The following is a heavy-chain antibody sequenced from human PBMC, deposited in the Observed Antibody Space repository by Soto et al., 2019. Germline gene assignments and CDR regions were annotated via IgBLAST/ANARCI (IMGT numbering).Heavy chain of an antibody. CDR2: IHYSGST. D-gene: IGHD6-13*01. Sequence: WTWLRQPPGKRLEWIGYIHYSGSTNYQPSLKSRVTMSVDTAKTQFSLKLSSVTAADTAVYYCARDRGYSSSLTNGGMDVWGQVTTFTVSS. CDR3: ARDRGYSSSLTNGGMDV. V-gene: IGHV4-59*01. J-gene: IGHJ6*02.